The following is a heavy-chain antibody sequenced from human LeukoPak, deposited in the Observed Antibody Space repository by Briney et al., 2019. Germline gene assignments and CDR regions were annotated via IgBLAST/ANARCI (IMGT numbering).Heavy chain of an antibody. V-gene: IGHV1-18*01. CDR2: TSAYNGNT. D-gene: IGHD6-13*01. CDR1: GYTFTSYG. J-gene: IGHJ5*02. Sequence: GASVKVSCKASGYTFTSYGISWVRQAPGQGLEWMGGTSAYNGNTNYAQKLQGRVTMTTDTSTSTAYMELRSLRSEDTAVYYCARASMYSETYNWFDPWGQGTLVTVSS. CDR3: ARASMYSETYNWFDP.